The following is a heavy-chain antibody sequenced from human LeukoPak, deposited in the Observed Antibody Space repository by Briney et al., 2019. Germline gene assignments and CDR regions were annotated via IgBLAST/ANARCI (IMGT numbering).Heavy chain of an antibody. V-gene: IGHV4-59*06. CDR1: GGSISSYY. CDR2: IYYSGST. CDR3: AGAIYSSSYDILTGYYNGHNWFDP. Sequence: SETLSLTCTVSGGSISSYYWSWIRQHPGKGLEWIGYIYYSGSTYYNPSLKSRVTISVDTSKNQFSLKLSSVTAADTAVYYCAGAIYSSSYDILTGYYNGHNWFDPWGQRTLVTVSS. J-gene: IGHJ5*02. D-gene: IGHD3-9*01.